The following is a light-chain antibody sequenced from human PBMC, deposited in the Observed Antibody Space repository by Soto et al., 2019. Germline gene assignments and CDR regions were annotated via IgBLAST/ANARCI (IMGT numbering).Light chain of an antibody. CDR3: QQYDNWPLT. V-gene: IGKV3D-15*01. Sequence: EIEMTQSPATLSVSPGERVTLSCSASHGVDSNLAWYQQKPSQAPRLLIFGASTRATGIPARFSGSGSETDFTFTISSLQSEDFGVYFCQQYDNWPLTFGGGTKVEIK. CDR2: GAS. J-gene: IGKJ4*01. CDR1: HGVDSN.